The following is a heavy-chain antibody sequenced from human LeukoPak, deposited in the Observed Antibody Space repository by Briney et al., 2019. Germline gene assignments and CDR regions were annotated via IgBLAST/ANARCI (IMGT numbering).Heavy chain of an antibody. Sequence: QPGGSLRLSCAASGFIFNSYTMNWFRQAPGKGLEWVASIRQDGSEKHYVDSVEGRFTISRDNAKNSLHLQMNSLRAEDTAVYYCAKGSSRPPNAFDIWGQGTLVTVSS. J-gene: IGHJ3*02. CDR1: GFIFNSYT. CDR3: AKGSSRPPNAFDI. CDR2: IRQDGSEK. D-gene: IGHD6-6*01. V-gene: IGHV3-7*01.